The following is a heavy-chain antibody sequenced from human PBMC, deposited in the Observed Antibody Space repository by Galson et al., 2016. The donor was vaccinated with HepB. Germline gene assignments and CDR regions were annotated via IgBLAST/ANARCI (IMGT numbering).Heavy chain of an antibody. V-gene: IGHV1-69*13. CDR2: IIPTSGRR. J-gene: IGHJ4*02. Sequence: SVKVSCKASGYTFTTHGFSWVRQAPGQGLEWMGAIIPTSGRRGFAQDFQGRLVITADASTTTAYMELSSLRSDDTAMYYCARVTRDDDNTFDYWGQGTLVTVSS. CDR1: GYTFTTHG. CDR3: ARVTRDDDNTFDY. D-gene: IGHD1-1*01.